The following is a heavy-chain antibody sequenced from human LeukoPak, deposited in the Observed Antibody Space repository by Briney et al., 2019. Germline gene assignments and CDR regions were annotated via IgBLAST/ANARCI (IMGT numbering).Heavy chain of an antibody. CDR3: ATRRDFDY. V-gene: IGHV3-48*02. Sequence: GGSLRLSCAASGFTFSSYSMNWVRQAPGKGLEWVSYISSSSTIYYADSVKGRFTISRDNAKNSLYLQMNSLRDEDTAVYYCATRRDFDYWGQGTLVTVSS. CDR2: ISSSSTI. CDR1: GFTFSSYS. J-gene: IGHJ4*02.